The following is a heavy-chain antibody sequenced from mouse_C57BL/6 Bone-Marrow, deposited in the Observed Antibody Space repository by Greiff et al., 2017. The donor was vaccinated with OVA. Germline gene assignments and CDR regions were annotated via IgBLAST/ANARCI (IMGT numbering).Heavy chain of an antibody. D-gene: IGHD2-1*01. CDR1: GFSLTSYA. Sequence: QVQLKGSGPGLVAPSQSLSITCTVSGFSLTSYAISWVRQPPGKGLEWLGVIWTGGGTNYNSAPKSRLTISKDNSKSQVFLKMNSLQTDDTARYYCARNPYGSYVYYAVDYWGQGTSVTVSS. CDR3: ARNPYGSYVYYAVDY. J-gene: IGHJ4*01. CDR2: IWTGGGT. V-gene: IGHV2-9-1*01.